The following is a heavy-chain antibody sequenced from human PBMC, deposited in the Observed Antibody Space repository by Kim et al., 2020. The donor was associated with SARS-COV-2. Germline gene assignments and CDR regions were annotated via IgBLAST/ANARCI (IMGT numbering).Heavy chain of an antibody. J-gene: IGHJ4*02. CDR2: ISSSGGST. Sequence: GGSLRLSCAASGFTFSSYGMSWVRQAPGKGLEWVSAISSSGGSTYYADSVKGRFTISRDNSKNTLYLQMKSLRAEDTAVYYCAKQLKDYDYGWGRYRYRNCDYLRQRALVTVSS. D-gene: IGHD3-16*02. CDR3: AKQLKDYDYGWGRYRYRNCDY. CDR1: GFTFSSYG. V-gene: IGHV3-23*01.